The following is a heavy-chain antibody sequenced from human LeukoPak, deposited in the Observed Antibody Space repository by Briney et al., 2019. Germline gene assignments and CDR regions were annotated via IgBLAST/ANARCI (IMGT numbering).Heavy chain of an antibody. CDR1: GGSISSSSYY. CDR2: INHSGST. D-gene: IGHD2-15*01. J-gene: IGHJ4*02. V-gene: IGHV4-39*07. Sequence: PSETLSLTCTVSGGSISSSSYYWGWIRQPPGKGLEWIGEINHSGSTKYDPSLKSRVTISVDTSKNQFSLNLRSVTAADTSVYYCARGYCRGGSCQVFDYWGQGTLVTVSS. CDR3: ARGYCRGGSCQVFDY.